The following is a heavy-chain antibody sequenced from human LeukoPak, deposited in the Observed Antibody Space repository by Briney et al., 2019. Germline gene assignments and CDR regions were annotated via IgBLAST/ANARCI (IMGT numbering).Heavy chain of an antibody. CDR2: ISGSGGRT. J-gene: IGHJ4*02. V-gene: IGHV3-23*01. D-gene: IGHD3-16*01. CDR1: GFTFSSYA. Sequence: GGSLRLSCAASGFTFSSYAVSWVRQPPGKGLEWVSRISGSGGRTYYADSVKGRFTISRDNSKNTLYLQMRSLRAEDAAVYYCAKDLYDYVWGSVDYWGQGTLVTVPS. CDR3: AKDLYDYVWGSVDY.